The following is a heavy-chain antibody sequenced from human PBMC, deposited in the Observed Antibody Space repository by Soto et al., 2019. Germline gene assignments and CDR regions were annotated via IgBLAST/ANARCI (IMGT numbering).Heavy chain of an antibody. CDR3: ATVVWHRFDY. CDR2: ITPSGETT. CDR1: GLSFSSYD. J-gene: IGHJ4*02. V-gene: IGHV3-23*01. Sequence: PGGSLRLSCAASGLSFSSYDMSWVRQAPGKGLEWVSTITPSGETTYFADSVKGRFTISRDNSMNTLYLTLSSLRAEDTALYYCATVVWHRFDYWGQGTLVTVSS. D-gene: IGHD2-21*01.